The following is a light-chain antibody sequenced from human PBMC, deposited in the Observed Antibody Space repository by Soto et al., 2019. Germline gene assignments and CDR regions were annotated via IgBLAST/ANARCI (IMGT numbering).Light chain of an antibody. CDR2: DAS. Sequence: EIVLTQSPGTLSLSPGERATLSCRASQSVSSRNLAWYQQKPGLAPRLLMYDASSRATGIPDRFSGSGSGTDFTLTISRLESEDFAVYYCQQYGSSPLTFGGGTKVEIK. V-gene: IGKV3D-20*01. CDR3: QQYGSSPLT. CDR1: QSVSSRN. J-gene: IGKJ4*01.